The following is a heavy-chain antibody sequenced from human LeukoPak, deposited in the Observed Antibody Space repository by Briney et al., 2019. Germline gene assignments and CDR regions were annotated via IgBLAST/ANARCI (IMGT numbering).Heavy chain of an antibody. Sequence: GASVKVSCKASGYTFTDYYIHWVRQAPGQGLEWMGWINPNSGGTNYAQKFQGRVTMTRDTSISTAYMELSRLRSDDTAVYYCARDLSGWWGGGYYFDYWGQGTLVTVSS. CDR1: GYTFTDYY. CDR3: ARDLSGWWGGGYYFDY. CDR2: INPNSGGT. V-gene: IGHV1-2*02. D-gene: IGHD6-19*01. J-gene: IGHJ4*02.